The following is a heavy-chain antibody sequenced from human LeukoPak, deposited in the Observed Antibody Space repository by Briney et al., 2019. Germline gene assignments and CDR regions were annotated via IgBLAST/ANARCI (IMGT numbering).Heavy chain of an antibody. J-gene: IGHJ4*02. CDR1: GFTFSSYA. D-gene: IGHD2-2*01. CDR3: AKGSYCSSTSCYPRPYYFDY. CDR2: ISGSGDST. V-gene: IGHV3-23*01. Sequence: GGSLRLSCAASGFTFSSYAMSWVRQAPGKGLEWVSAISGSGDSTYYADSVKGRFTISRDNSKNTLYLQMNSLRAEDTAVYYCAKGSYCSSTSCYPRPYYFDYWGQGTLVTVSS.